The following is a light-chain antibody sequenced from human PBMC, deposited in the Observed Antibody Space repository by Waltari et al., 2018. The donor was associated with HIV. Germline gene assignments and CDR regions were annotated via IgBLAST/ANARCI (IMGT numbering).Light chain of an antibody. J-gene: IGLJ2*01. CDR3: CAYAGSTTYVI. CDR2: EVS. Sequence: QSALTQPASVSGSPGQSITTSSPGTSSDVGGYTLVSWYQQHPGKAPKLMIYEVSKRPSGVSNRFSGSKSGNTASLTISGLQAEDEADYYCCAYAGSTTYVIFGGGTKLTVL. V-gene: IGLV2-23*02. CDR1: SSDVGGYTL.